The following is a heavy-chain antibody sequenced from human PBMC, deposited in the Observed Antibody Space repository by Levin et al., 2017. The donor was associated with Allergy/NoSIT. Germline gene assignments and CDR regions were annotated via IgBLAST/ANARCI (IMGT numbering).Heavy chain of an antibody. CDR1: GGSISSSSYY. V-gene: IGHV4-39*01. CDR2: IYYSGST. CDR3: ARRLYDILTGYYPFDY. J-gene: IGHJ4*02. D-gene: IGHD3-9*01. Sequence: PSETLSLTCTVSGGSISSSSYYWGWIRQPPGKGLEWIGSIYYSGSTYYNPSLKSRVTISVDTSKNQFSLKLSSVTAADTAVYYCARRLYDILTGYYPFDYWGQGTLVTVSS.